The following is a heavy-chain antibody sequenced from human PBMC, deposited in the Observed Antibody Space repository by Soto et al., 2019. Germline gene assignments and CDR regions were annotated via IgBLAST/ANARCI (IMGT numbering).Heavy chain of an antibody. CDR1: GFSLSTSGVG. V-gene: IGHV2-5*02. J-gene: IGHJ4*02. CDR2: IYWDDDK. Sequence: QITLEESGPPRVKPTQTLTLTCVFSGFSLSTSGVGVGWIRQPPGKALECLALIYWDDDKRYNPSLKNRLAITKXXSXNXXTLIMTNLDPVDTGTYYCAHRASLQGNWDGGCFDSWGQGTLVTVSS. CDR3: AHRASLQGNWDGGCFDS. D-gene: IGHD1-1*01.